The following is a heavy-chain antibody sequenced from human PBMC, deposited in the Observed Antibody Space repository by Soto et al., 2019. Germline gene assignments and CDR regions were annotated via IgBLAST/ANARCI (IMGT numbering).Heavy chain of an antibody. D-gene: IGHD2-2*01. CDR1: GGSISSYY. J-gene: IGHJ3*02. CDR2: IYYSGST. CDR3: ARADVVVPAAIYAFDI. Sequence: QVQLQESGPGLVKPSETLSLTCTVSGGSISSYYWSWIRQPPGKGLEWIGYIYYSGSTNYNPSLKRRVTISVDTSKNQFSLKLSSVTAADTAVYYCARADVVVPAAIYAFDIWGQGTMVTVSS. V-gene: IGHV4-59*01.